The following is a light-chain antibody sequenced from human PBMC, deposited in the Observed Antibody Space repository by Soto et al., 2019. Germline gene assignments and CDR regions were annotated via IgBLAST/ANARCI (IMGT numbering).Light chain of an antibody. CDR2: DDS. Sequence: SYELTQPPSVSVAPGQTARITCGGNNIGGKSVHWYRQKPGQAPVLVVYDDSDRPSGIPDRFSGSNSGDTATLTIRRVEAGDEADYYCHVWDSSSDHYVLGTGTKV. CDR3: HVWDSSSDHYV. J-gene: IGLJ1*01. V-gene: IGLV3-21*02. CDR1: NIGGKS.